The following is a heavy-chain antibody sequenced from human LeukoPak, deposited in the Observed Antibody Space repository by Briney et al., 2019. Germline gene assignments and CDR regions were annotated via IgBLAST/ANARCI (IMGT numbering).Heavy chain of an antibody. CDR1: GGSFSGYY. J-gene: IGHJ6*02. CDR3: ARQKWEQQGRDYYFNGLDV. V-gene: IGHV4-34*01. D-gene: IGHD1/OR15-1a*01. CDR2: INHSGST. Sequence: SETLSLTCAVYGGSFSGYYWSWIRQPLGKGLEWIGEINHSGSTNYNPSFTSRVTMSVDRSRNQFSLKLTSVTAADTAVYYCARQKWEQQGRDYYFNGLDVWGPGTTVIVSS.